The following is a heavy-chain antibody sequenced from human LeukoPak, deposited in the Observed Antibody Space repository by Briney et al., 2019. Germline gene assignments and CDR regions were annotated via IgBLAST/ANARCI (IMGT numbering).Heavy chain of an antibody. CDR3: AKDLGFGKLLRSDAFDI. J-gene: IGHJ3*02. CDR1: GFTFSSYG. V-gene: IGHV3-30*18. D-gene: IGHD3-10*01. CDR2: ISHDGSNK. Sequence: PGRSLRLSCAASGFTFSSYGMHWVRQAPGKGLEWVAFISHDGSNKYYADSVKGRFTISRDNSKNTLYLQMNSLRAEDTAVYYCAKDLGFGKLLRSDAFDIWGQGTMVTVSS.